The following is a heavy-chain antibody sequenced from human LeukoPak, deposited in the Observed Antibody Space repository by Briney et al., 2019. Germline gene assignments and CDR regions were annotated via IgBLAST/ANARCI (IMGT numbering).Heavy chain of an antibody. CDR2: IKGDGSLK. CDR1: GFTFSTSW. CDR3: AKDAYSKSDY. Sequence: GGSLRLSCAASGFTFSTSWMSWVRQAPGKGLEWVANIKGDGSLKSYVDSVKGRFTISRDNAKSLVFLQMNSLRAEDTAVYHCAKDAYSKSDYWGQGTLVTVSS. D-gene: IGHD4-11*01. J-gene: IGHJ4*02. V-gene: IGHV3-7*01.